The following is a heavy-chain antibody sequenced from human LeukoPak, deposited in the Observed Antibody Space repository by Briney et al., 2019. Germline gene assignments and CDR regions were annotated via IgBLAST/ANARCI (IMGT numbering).Heavy chain of an antibody. D-gene: IGHD3-22*01. CDR2: FDPEDGET. V-gene: IGHV1-24*01. Sequence: ASVKVSCKVSGYTLSELSMHWVRQAPGKGIEWMGGFDPEDGETIYAQKFQGRVTMTEDTSTDTAYMELRRLSSEDTAVYYCATPPYDSRVYYYWGQGPLVTVSS. CDR1: GYTLSELS. J-gene: IGHJ4*02. CDR3: ATPPYDSRVYYY.